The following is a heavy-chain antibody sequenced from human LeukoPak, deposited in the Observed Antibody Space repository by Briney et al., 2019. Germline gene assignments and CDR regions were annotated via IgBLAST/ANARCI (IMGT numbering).Heavy chain of an antibody. Sequence: GGSLRLSCAASGFTFSSYDMHWVRQATGKGLEWVSAIGTAGDTYYPGSVKGRFTISRENAKNSLYLQMNSLRAGDTAVYYCARAGVRAPRKYSNYYYYYYYMDVWGKGTTVTVSS. CDR1: GFTFSSYD. J-gene: IGHJ6*03. CDR3: ARAGVRAPRKYSNYYYYYYYMDV. V-gene: IGHV3-13*01. CDR2: IGTAGDT. D-gene: IGHD4-11*01.